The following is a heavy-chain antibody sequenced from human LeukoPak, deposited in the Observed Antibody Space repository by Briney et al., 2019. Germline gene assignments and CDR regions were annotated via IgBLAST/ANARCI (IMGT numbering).Heavy chain of an antibody. CDR2: INSDGSST. V-gene: IGHV3-74*01. D-gene: IGHD6-19*01. J-gene: IGHJ4*02. Sequence: GGSLRLSCAASGFTFSSYWMHWVRQAPGKGLVWVSRINSDGSSTSYADSVKGRFTISRDNAKSTLYLQMNSLRAEDTAVYYCAKGSGYSSGWYDYWGQGTLVTVSS. CDR1: GFTFSSYW. CDR3: AKGSGYSSGWYDY.